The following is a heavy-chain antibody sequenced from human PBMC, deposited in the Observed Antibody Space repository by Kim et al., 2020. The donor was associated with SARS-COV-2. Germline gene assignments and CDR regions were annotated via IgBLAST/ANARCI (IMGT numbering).Heavy chain of an antibody. CDR2: T. V-gene: IGHV4-31*02. Sequence: TYYNPSLKSRVTISVDTSKNQFSLKLSSVTAADTAVYYCARVLGGDCFDYWGQGTLVTVSS. J-gene: IGHJ4*02. CDR3: ARVLGGDCFDY. D-gene: IGHD2-21*01.